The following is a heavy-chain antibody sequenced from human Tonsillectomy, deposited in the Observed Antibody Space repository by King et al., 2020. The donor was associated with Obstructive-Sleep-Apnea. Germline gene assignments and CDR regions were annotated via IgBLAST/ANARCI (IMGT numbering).Heavy chain of an antibody. D-gene: IGHD3-10*01. J-gene: IGHJ4*02. CDR3: ARTGSGSYYSQYYFDY. Sequence: VQLVESGGGVVQPGRSLRLSCAASGFTFSSYAMNWVRQAPGKGLDWVSVISYDCSNKYYADSVKGRFTISSDNAKNTLSLQMNSLRAEDTAVYYCARTGSGSYYSQYYFDYWGQGTLVTVSS. CDR2: ISYDCSNK. V-gene: IGHV3-30-3*01. CDR1: GFTFSSYA.